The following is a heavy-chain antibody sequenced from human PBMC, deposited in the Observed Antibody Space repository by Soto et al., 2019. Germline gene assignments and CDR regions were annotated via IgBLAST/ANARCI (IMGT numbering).Heavy chain of an antibody. V-gene: IGHV3-30*18. CDR3: AKDKGVFNWATSYFDY. CDR1: GFTFSNYA. CDR2: TSYDGNNE. J-gene: IGHJ4*02. Sequence: QVQLVESGGGVVQPGRSLRLSCAASGFTFSNYAMHWVRQAPGKGLEWVALTSYDGNNEYYTDSVKGRFTISRDNSKNTLFLQMNSPRPEDTAVYCCAKDKGVFNWATSYFDYWGQGALVTVSS. D-gene: IGHD1-1*01.